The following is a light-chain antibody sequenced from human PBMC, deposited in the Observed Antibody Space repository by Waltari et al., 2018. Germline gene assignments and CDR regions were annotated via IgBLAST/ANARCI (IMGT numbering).Light chain of an antibody. Sequence: QTVVTQEPSFSVSPGGTVTVTCGLSSGSVSTSNSPSWYQQTPGQPPRTLIYNTNTRSSGVPDRFSGSILGSKAALTITGAQADDESHYYCALYVGSAIWVFGGGTKLTVL. CDR3: ALYVGSAIWV. CDR2: NTN. V-gene: IGLV8-61*01. CDR1: SGSVSTSNS. J-gene: IGLJ3*02.